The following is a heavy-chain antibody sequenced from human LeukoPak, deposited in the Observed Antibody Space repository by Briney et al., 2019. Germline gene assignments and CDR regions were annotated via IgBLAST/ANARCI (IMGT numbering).Heavy chain of an antibody. CDR2: INHSGST. V-gene: IGHV4-34*01. Sequence: KPSETLSLTCAVYGGSFSGYYWSWIRQPPGKGLEWIGEINHSGSTNYNPSLKGRVTISVDTSKNQFSLKLSSVTAADTAVYYCARGLSLLYHIAAAHSSCMDVWGKGTTVTVSS. CDR3: ARGLSLLYHIAAAHSSCMDV. CDR1: GGSFSGYY. D-gene: IGHD6-13*01. J-gene: IGHJ6*03.